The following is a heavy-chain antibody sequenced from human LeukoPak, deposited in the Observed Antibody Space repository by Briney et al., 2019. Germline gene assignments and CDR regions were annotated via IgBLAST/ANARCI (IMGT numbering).Heavy chain of an antibody. CDR1: GFTFSTNG. V-gene: IGHV3-30*02. CDR3: AEVSVYMVNEGFDI. CDR2: IRYDGSNE. D-gene: IGHD5-18*01. J-gene: IGHJ3*02. Sequence: GGSLRLSCAASGFTFSTNGMHWVRQAPGKGLEWVAFIRYDGSNEYYGDSVKGRFIISRDNSKNTLYLQMNSLTAEDTAVYYCAEVSVYMVNEGFDIWGQGTVVTVSS.